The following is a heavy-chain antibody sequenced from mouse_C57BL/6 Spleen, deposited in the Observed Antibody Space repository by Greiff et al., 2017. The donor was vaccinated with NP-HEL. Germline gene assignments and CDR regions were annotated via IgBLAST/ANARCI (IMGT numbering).Heavy chain of an antibody. J-gene: IGHJ3*01. CDR1: GYTFTDYE. CDR3: TRFEYDGGFAY. CDR2: IDPETGGT. V-gene: IGHV1-15*01. D-gene: IGHD2-14*01. Sequence: VQLQQSGAELVRPGASVTLSCKASGYTFTDYEMHWVKQTPVHGLEWIGAIDPETGGTAYNQKFKGKAILTADKSSSTAYMELRSLTSEDSAVYYCTRFEYDGGFAYWGQGTLVTVSA.